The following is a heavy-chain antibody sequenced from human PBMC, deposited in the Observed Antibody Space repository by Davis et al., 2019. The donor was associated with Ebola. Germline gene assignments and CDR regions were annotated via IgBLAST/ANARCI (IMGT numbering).Heavy chain of an antibody. Sequence: GESLKIPCAASGFTFSSYAMHWVRQAPGKGLEWVSSISSSSSYIYYADSVKGRFTISRDNAKNSLYLQMNSLRAEDTAVYYCAKAAYDSSGWDAFDIWGQGTMVTVSS. CDR3: AKAAYDSSGWDAFDI. CDR2: ISSSSSYI. CDR1: GFTFSSYA. D-gene: IGHD3-22*01. J-gene: IGHJ3*02. V-gene: IGHV3-21*04.